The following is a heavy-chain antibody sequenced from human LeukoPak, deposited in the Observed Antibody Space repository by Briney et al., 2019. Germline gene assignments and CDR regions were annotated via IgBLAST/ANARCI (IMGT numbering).Heavy chain of an antibody. V-gene: IGHV3-20*04. CDR2: INWNGGRT. Sequence: PGGSLRLSCAASGFTFDDFGMSWVRHVPGKGLEWVPGINWNGGRTVYADSVKGRFPISRDNAKKSLYLQINSLRAEDTALYYCARKWLSNAFDIWGQGTMVTVSS. CDR1: GFTFDDFG. J-gene: IGHJ3*02. D-gene: IGHD5-12*01. CDR3: ARKWLSNAFDI.